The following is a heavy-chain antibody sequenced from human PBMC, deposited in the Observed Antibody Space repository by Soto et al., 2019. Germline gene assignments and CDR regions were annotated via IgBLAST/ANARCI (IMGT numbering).Heavy chain of an antibody. V-gene: IGHV1-2*04. D-gene: IGHD3-10*01. J-gene: IGHJ3*01. CDR3: AREPVGGLGASKV. CDR2: INPNSGGT. Sequence: ASVKVSCKASGYTFTDYYSHWVRQAPGQGLEWMGWINPNSGGTNYAQKFQDWVTMTRDTSISTAYMELSRLTSDDTAVYYCAREPVGGLGASKVWGQGTMVTVSS. CDR1: GYTFTDYY.